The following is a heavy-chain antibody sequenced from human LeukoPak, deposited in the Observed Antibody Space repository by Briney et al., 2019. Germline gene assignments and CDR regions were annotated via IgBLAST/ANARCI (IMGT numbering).Heavy chain of an antibody. V-gene: IGHV4-30-4*01. CDR1: GGSISSSDHY. CDR3: AGGGDPGRALNWFDP. D-gene: IGHD3-16*01. Sequence: KPSETLSLTCTVSGGSISSSDHYWNWLRQPPGKGLEWIGYIYYSGSTYSNPSLKSRVTISVDTSKNQFSLKLTSVTAADTAVYYCAGGGDPGRALNWFDPWGQGTLVTVSS. J-gene: IGHJ5*02. CDR2: IYYSGST.